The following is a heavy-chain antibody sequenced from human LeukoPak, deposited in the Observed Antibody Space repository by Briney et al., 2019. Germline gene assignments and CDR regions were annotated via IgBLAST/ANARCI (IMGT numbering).Heavy chain of an antibody. J-gene: IGHJ4*02. CDR1: GYTFTSYG. CDR2: IIPIFGTT. Sequence: ASVKVSCKASGYTFTSYGISWVRQAPGQGLEWMGGIIPIFGTTNYAQKFQDRVTITADKSTSTAYMELSSLRSEDTAVYYCASPSGSLDYWGQGTLVSVSS. V-gene: IGHV1-69*06. D-gene: IGHD1-26*01. CDR3: ASPSGSLDY.